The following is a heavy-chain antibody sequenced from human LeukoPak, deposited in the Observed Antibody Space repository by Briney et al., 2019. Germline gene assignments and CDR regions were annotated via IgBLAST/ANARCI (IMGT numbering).Heavy chain of an antibody. Sequence: ASVKVSCKASGYTFTSYDINWVRQATGQGLEWMGWMNPNSGNTGYAQKFQGRVTMTRNTSISTAYMELSSLRSEDTAVYYCATVSSWYGTYNGRDVGGQGPRVTVPS. V-gene: IGHV1-8*01. CDR2: MNPNSGNT. CDR1: GYTFTSYD. J-gene: IGHJ6*02. D-gene: IGHD6-13*01. CDR3: ATVSSWYGTYNGRDV.